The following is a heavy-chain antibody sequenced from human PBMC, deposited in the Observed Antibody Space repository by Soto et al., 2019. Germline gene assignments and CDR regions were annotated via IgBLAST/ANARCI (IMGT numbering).Heavy chain of an antibody. CDR1: GASITSGHW. CDR3: TRSTHAMNGGSHYMALDDDLVTGMDV. V-gene: IGHV4-4*02. Sequence: QVQLQESGPRLVRPSGALSLTCSVSGASITSGHWWTWVRQSPGKGLEWIGEISDRGSAYSTPSLKSRVSLSVDKSQNQFSLRLTSVTAADTAIYYCTRSTHAMNGGSHYMALDDDLVTGMDVWGPGTTVTVSS. D-gene: IGHD3-16*01. J-gene: IGHJ6*02. CDR2: ISDRGSA.